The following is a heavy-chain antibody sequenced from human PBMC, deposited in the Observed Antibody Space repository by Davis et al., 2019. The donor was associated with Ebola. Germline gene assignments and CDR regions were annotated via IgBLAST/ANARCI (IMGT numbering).Heavy chain of an antibody. V-gene: IGHV3-30*18. J-gene: IGHJ4*02. CDR1: GFTFSSYA. CDR3: AKDPLPSTENYYFDY. CDR2: ISYDGSEN. Sequence: GGSLRLSCAASGFTFSSYAMHWVRQAPGKGLEWVAVISYDGSENYYVDSVKGRFTISRDNSKNTLYLQMNSLRAEDTAVYYCAKDPLPSTENYYFDYWGQGTLVTVSS. D-gene: IGHD1-14*01.